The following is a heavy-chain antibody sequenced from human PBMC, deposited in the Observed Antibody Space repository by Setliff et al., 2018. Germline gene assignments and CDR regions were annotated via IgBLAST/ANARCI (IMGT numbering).Heavy chain of an antibody. CDR3: ARVESRYSSSWYFFDY. D-gene: IGHD6-13*01. CDR2: IIPILGIA. V-gene: IGHV1-69*10. CDR1: GGTFSSYA. J-gene: IGHJ4*02. Sequence: AASVKVSCKASGGTFSSYAISWVRQAPGQGLEWMGGIIPILGIANYAQKFQGRVTITADKSTSTAYMELSSLRCEDTAVYYCARVESRYSSSWYFFDYWGQGTLVTVSS.